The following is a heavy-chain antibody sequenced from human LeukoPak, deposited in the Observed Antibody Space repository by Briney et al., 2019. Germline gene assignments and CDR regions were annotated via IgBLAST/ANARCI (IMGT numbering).Heavy chain of an antibody. V-gene: IGHV1-8*01. CDR1: GYTFTSYD. Sequence: ASVKVSCKASGYTFTSYDINWVRQATGQGLEWMGWMNPDSGNTGYAQKFQGRVTMTRNTFISTANMELSSLTSEDTAVYYCARAKRFGELLYGWGQGTLVTVSS. J-gene: IGHJ4*02. CDR3: ARAKRFGELLYG. CDR2: MNPDSGNT. D-gene: IGHD3-10*01.